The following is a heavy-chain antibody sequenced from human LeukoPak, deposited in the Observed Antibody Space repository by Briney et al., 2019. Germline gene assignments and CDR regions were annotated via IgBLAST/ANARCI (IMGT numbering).Heavy chain of an antibody. V-gene: IGHV3-7*01. CDR3: ARVSSKTMVRGLLTKKNYNYHYMDV. J-gene: IGHJ6*03. D-gene: IGHD3-10*01. CDR1: GFTFSSYW. CDR2: IKQDRSEK. Sequence: QSGGSLRLSCAVSGFTFSSYWMGWVRQAPGKGLEWVANIKQDRSEKYYVDSVKGRFTISRDNAKNSLYLQMNSLRAEDTAVYYCARVSSKTMVRGLLTKKNYNYHYMDVWGKGTTVTISS.